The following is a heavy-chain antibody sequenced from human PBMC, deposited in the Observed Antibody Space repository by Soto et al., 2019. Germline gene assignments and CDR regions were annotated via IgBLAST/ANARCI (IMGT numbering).Heavy chain of an antibody. CDR1: GGSISNNHYY. D-gene: IGHD2-15*01. V-gene: IGHV4-30-4*01. J-gene: IGHJ4*02. Sequence: QVQLQESGPGLVKPSQTLSLACTVSGGSISNNHYYWSWIRQPPGKGLEWIGHIFDSGSTFNNPSLNSRVEISMDTSKNQFPLKLSTVTAADRDEYSCARCLSSDKVDSWGQGTRVTVDS. CDR3: ARCLSSDKVDS. CDR2: IFDSGST.